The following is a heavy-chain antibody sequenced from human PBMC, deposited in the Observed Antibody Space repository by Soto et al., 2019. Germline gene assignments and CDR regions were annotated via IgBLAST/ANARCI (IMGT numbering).Heavy chain of an antibody. CDR3: GRVTNGGAGRFDY. CDR2: SIPLFGAT. CDR1: GDSFSTHG. Sequence: QVQRVHSGTEVQKPGSSVKVSCKVSGDSFSTHGISWVRQAPGQGLEWMGGSIPLFGATTYAQNFQGRVTITADESTTTAYMELSSMKSEDTAFHYCGRVTNGGAGRFDYWGPGTLVTVSS. V-gene: IGHV1-69*01. J-gene: IGHJ4*02. D-gene: IGHD2-8*01.